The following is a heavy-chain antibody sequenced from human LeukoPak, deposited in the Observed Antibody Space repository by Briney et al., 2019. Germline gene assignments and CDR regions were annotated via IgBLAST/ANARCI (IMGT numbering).Heavy chain of an antibody. V-gene: IGHV3-15*01. CDR1: GFTFSNAW. D-gene: IGHD2-2*01. J-gene: IGHJ4*02. Sequence: GGSLRLSCAASGFTFSNAWMSWVRQAPGKGLEWVGRIKSKTDGGTTDYAAPVKGRFTISRDDSKNTLYLQMNNLKTEDTAVYYCTTINCSSTSCYLELDYWGQGTLVTVSS. CDR2: IKSKTDGGTT. CDR3: TTINCSSTSCYLELDY.